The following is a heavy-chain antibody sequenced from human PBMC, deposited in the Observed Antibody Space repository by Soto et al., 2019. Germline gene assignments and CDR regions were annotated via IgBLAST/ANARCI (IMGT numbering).Heavy chain of an antibody. Sequence: QLQLQESGSGLVKPSQTLSLTCTVSGGSINSGGYSWIWIRQPPGKGLEWIGYIYHTGNTFYNPSLQSRVTISVDQSHNQISLSLGSVTAADTAMYYCARVERTRSTPFAYGMDVWGQGTTVTVSS. CDR1: GGSINSGGYS. V-gene: IGHV4-30-2*01. D-gene: IGHD2-2*01. CDR3: ARVERTRSTPFAYGMDV. J-gene: IGHJ6*02. CDR2: IYHTGNT.